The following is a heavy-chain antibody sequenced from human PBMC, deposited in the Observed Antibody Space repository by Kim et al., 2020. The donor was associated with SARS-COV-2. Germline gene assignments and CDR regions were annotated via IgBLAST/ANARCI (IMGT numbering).Heavy chain of an antibody. CDR1: GYTFAGYW. V-gene: IGHV5-51*01. J-gene: IGHJ3*02. CDR3: ARVGDCDSINCYGRSREAFDI. CDR2: IYPGDSDI. D-gene: IGHD3-16*01. Sequence: GESLKISCHGSGYTFAGYWIAWVRQMPGKGLDWMGIIYPGDSDIRYSPAFQGHVTISADKSINTAYLEWNSLKASDTATYFCARVGDCDSINCYGRSREAFDIWGQGTMVSVSS.